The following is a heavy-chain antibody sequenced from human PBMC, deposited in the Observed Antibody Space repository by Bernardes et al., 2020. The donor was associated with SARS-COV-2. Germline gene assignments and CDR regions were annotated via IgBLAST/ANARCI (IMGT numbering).Heavy chain of an antibody. D-gene: IGHD4-17*01. Sequence: GGSLRLSCAASGFTFSDYFIHWVRQVPGKGLVWVSRISGDGSGINYADSVRGRFTISRDNARNTLYLQMNGLRAEDTAVYYCAKNGYGDFSWGQGTLVTVSS. J-gene: IGHJ1*01. CDR1: GFTFSDYF. CDR2: ISGDGSGI. V-gene: IGHV3-74*01. CDR3: AKNGYGDFS.